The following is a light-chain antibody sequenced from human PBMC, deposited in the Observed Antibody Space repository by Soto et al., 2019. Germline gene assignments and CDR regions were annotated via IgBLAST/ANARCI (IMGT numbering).Light chain of an antibody. CDR1: SSNIGSNT. J-gene: IGLJ2*01. CDR3: AAWDDSLNGRV. V-gene: IGLV1-44*01. CDR2: SNN. Sequence: QSVLTQPPSASGTPGQRVTISCSGSSSNIGSNTVSWYQQLPGTAPKLLIYSNNQRPSGVPDRFSGSKSGTSASLAISGLQSEDEAVYYCAAWDDSLNGRVFGGGTKVTVL.